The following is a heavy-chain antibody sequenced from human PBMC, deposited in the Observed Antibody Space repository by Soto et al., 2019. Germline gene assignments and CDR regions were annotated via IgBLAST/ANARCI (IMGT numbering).Heavy chain of an antibody. Sequence: GGSLRLSCAASGFTFSSYAMRWVRQAPGKGLEWVSAISGSGGSTYYADTVKGRFTISRDNSKNTLYLQMNSLRAEDTAVYYCANRPQAALDALDIWGQGTMVTVSS. CDR2: ISGSGGST. V-gene: IGHV3-23*01. CDR3: ANRPQAALDALDI. D-gene: IGHD2-15*01. J-gene: IGHJ3*02. CDR1: GFTFSSYA.